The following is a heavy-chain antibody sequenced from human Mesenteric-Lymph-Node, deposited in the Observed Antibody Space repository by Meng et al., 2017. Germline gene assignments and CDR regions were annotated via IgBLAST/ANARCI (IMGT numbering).Heavy chain of an antibody. D-gene: IGHD3-16*01. J-gene: IGHJ4*02. CDR1: GGSISSYY. Sequence: SETLSLTCTVSGGSISSYYWSWIRQPPGKGLEWIGYIYYSGSTNYNPSLKSRVTISVDTSKNQFSLKLSSVTGADTAVYYCARVGPRGGYYFDYWGQGTLVTVSS. CDR2: IYYSGST. V-gene: IGHV4-59*01. CDR3: ARVGPRGGYYFDY.